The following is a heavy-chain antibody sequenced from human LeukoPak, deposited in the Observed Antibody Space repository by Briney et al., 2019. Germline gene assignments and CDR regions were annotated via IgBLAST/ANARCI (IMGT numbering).Heavy chain of an antibody. V-gene: IGHV4-38-2*02. CDR1: GYSISSGYY. J-gene: IGHJ4*02. Sequence: PSETLSLACTVSGYSISSGYYWGWIRQPPGQGLEWIGSIYHSGSTYYKPSLKSRLTISVDTSKNQFSLKLSSVTAADTAVFYCARVRSYGPDYWGQGTLVTVSS. CDR2: IYHSGST. D-gene: IGHD3-10*01. CDR3: ARVRSYGPDY.